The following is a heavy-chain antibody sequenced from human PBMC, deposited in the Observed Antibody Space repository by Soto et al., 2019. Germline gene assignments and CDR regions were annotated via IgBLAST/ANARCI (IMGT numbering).Heavy chain of an antibody. CDR3: ARLAYCGGDCHYYFDY. CDR1: GYSFTSYW. CDR2: IYPGDSDT. J-gene: IGHJ4*02. Sequence: EVQLVQSGAEVKKPGESLKISCKGSGYSFTSYWIGWVRQMPGKGLEWMGIIYPGDSDTRYSPSFQGQDTISADKSIXXANLQWSSLKASDTAMYYCARLAYCGGDCHYYFDYWGQGTLVTVSS. V-gene: IGHV5-51*03. D-gene: IGHD2-21*02.